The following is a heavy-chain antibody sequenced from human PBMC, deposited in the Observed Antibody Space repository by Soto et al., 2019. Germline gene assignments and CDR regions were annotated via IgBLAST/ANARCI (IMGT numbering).Heavy chain of an antibody. V-gene: IGHV5-10-1*01. CDR1: GYSFTSYW. CDR2: IDPSDSYT. CDR3: ARHPSTSYYYDSSGNAFDI. J-gene: IGHJ3*02. D-gene: IGHD3-22*01. Sequence: PGESLKISCKGSGYSFTSYWISWVRQMPGKGLEWMGRIDPSDSYTNYSPSFQGHVTISADKSISTAYLQWSSLKASDTAMYYCARHPSTSYYYDSSGNAFDIWGQGTMVTVSS.